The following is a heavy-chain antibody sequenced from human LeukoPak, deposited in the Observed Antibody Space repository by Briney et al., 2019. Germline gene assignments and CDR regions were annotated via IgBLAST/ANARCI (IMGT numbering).Heavy chain of an antibody. D-gene: IGHD3-10*01. V-gene: IGHV3-43*01. CDR1: GFTFDDYA. J-gene: IGHJ4*02. CDR2: ISWEGDTT. Sequence: GRSLRLSCAASGFTFDDYAMHWVRQAPGKGLEWVALISWEGDTTYYADSVRGRFTISRDNSKNSLYLQMNSLRTEDTAFYYCTRDTDYGSATNYFDSWGQGTLVSVSS. CDR3: TRDTDYGSATNYFDS.